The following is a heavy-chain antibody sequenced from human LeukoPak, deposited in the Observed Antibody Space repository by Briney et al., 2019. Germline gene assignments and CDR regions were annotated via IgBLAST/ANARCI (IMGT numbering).Heavy chain of an antibody. CDR2: ISTCGGST. D-gene: IGHD3/OR15-3a*01. CDR3: VKSGFVDYSWLAPFDY. CDR1: GFTFSNYA. V-gene: IGHV3-64D*06. Sequence: PGGSLRLSCSASGFTFSNYAMYWVRQAPGKGLEHVSGISTCGGSTYYADSVKGRFIISRDNSKNTLYLQMSSLRAEDTAVYYCVKSGFVDYSWLAPFDYWGQGTLVTVSS. J-gene: IGHJ4*02.